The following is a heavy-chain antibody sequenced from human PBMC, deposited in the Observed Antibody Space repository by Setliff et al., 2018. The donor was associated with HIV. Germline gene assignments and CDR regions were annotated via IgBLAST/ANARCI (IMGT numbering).Heavy chain of an antibody. Sequence: ASVKVSCKASGGTFSSYGISWVRQAPGQGLEWMGAIIPMFGTGFYAQKFQGRVTMTRDTSTSTAYMELRSLRSDDTAVYYCARGGLGQWLVVYYFDYWGQGTLVTVSS. J-gene: IGHJ4*02. CDR2: IIPMFGTG. D-gene: IGHD6-19*01. CDR3: ARGGLGQWLVVYYFDY. V-gene: IGHV1-69*05. CDR1: GGTFSSYG.